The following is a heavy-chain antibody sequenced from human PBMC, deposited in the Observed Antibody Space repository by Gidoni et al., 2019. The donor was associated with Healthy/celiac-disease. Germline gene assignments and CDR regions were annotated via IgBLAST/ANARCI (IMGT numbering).Heavy chain of an antibody. V-gene: IGHV3-23*04. CDR3: AKGEGRITMIVVVISPFDY. CDR2: ISRSGGST. J-gene: IGHJ4*02. D-gene: IGHD3-22*01. CDR1: GFTFRSYA. Sequence: EVQLVESGGGLVQPGGSLRLSCAASGFTFRSYAMCWVRQAPGKGLEWVSAISRSGGSTYYADSVKGRFTISRDNSKDTLYLQMNSLRAEDTAVYYCAKGEGRITMIVVVISPFDYWGQGTLVTVSS.